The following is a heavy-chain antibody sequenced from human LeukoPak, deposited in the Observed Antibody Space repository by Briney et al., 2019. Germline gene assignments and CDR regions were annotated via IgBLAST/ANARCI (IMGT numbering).Heavy chain of an antibody. CDR2: IYYSGST. J-gene: IGHJ4*02. CDR1: GGSISSYY. Sequence: PSETLSLTCTVSGGSISSYYWSWIRQPPGKGLEWIGYIYYSGSTNYNPSLKSRVTISVDRSKNQFSLKLSSVTAADTAVYYCAREQWLILDYWGQGTLVTVSS. D-gene: IGHD6-19*01. V-gene: IGHV4-59*12. CDR3: AREQWLILDY.